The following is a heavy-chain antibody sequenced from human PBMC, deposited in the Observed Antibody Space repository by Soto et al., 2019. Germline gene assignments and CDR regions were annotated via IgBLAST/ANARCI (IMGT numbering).Heavy chain of an antibody. D-gene: IGHD4-17*01. CDR2: ISYDGSNK. Sequence: QVQLVESGGGVVQPGRSLRLSCEASGFTFSSFAMPWVGQAPGKGLEWVAVISYDGSNKYYADSVKGRFTISRDNSKNTLYLQMNSLRAEDTAVYYCARGMTTVTKDAFDIWGQGTMVTVSS. J-gene: IGHJ3*02. CDR3: ARGMTTVTKDAFDI. CDR1: GFTFSSFA. V-gene: IGHV3-30-3*01.